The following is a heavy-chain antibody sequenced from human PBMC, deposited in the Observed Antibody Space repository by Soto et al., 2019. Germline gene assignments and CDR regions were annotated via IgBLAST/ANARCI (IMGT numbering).Heavy chain of an antibody. CDR1: GYTFTDYD. D-gene: IGHD1-26*01. J-gene: IGHJ4*02. CDR3: EVTTGF. V-gene: IGHV1-8*01. CDR2: VSAGNANA. Sequence: QVQVVQSRAEVKKPGASVKVSCKTSGYTFTDYDINWVRQATGQGLEWMGWVSAGNANAGYPPQFQGRVSMTSDTSISTVYMELNSLTSGDRAVYFWEVTTGFWGQGTKITVSS.